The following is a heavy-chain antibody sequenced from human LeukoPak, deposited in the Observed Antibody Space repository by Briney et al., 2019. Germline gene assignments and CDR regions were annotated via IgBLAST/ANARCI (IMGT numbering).Heavy chain of an antibody. V-gene: IGHV1-18*01. CDR2: ISAYNGNT. CDR3: ARDYPNYYDSSGYRGDWFDP. Sequence: WASVKVSCKASGYTFTSYGISWVRQAPGQGLEWMGSISAYNGNTNYAQKLQGRVTMTTDTSTSTAYMELRSLRSDDTAVYYCARDYPNYYDSSGYRGDWFDPWGQGTLVTVSS. CDR1: GYTFTSYG. J-gene: IGHJ5*02. D-gene: IGHD3-22*01.